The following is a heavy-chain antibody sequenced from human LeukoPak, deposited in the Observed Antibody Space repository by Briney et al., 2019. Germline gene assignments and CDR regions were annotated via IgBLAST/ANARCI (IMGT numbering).Heavy chain of an antibody. CDR2: INHSGST. Sequence: PSETLSLTCAVYGGSSSGSYWSWIRQPPGKGLEWIGEINHSGSTNYNPSLKSRVTISVDTSKNQFSLKLSSVTAADTAVYYCARLRHFGYVWGSYRENDYWGQGTLVTVSS. CDR3: ARLRHFGYVWGSYRENDY. D-gene: IGHD3-16*02. CDR1: GGSSSGSY. J-gene: IGHJ4*02. V-gene: IGHV4-34*01.